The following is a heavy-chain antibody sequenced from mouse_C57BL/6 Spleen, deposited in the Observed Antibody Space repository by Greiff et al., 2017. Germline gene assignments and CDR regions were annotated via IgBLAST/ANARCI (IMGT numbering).Heavy chain of an antibody. CDR1: GYTFTSHG. V-gene: IGHV1-81*01. CDR2: IYPRSGNT. D-gene: IGHD2-3*01. Sequence: QVQLQQSGAELARPGASVKLSCKASGYTFTSHGISWVKQRTGQGLEWIGEIYPRSGNTYYNEKFKGKATLAADKSSSTAYMELRSLTSEDSAVYFCARRVYDVAMGCWGQGASVTVSS. J-gene: IGHJ4*01. CDR3: ARRVYDVAMGC.